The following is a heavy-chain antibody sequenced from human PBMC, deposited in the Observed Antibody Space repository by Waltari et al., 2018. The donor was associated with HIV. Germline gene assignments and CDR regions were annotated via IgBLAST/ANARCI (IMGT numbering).Heavy chain of an antibody. CDR3: AKIGYCTNGVCYTHAFDI. CDR2: SSGSGGST. D-gene: IGHD2-8*01. J-gene: IGHJ3*02. V-gene: IGHV3-23*01. Sequence: ELQLLESGGGLVQPGGSLRLSCAALAFTFSSYRMSWVRPPPAKGLEWVSASSGSGGSTYYADSVKGRFTISRDNSKNTLYLQMNSLRAEDTAVYYCAKIGYCTNGVCYTHAFDIWGQGTMVTVSS. CDR1: AFTFSSYR.